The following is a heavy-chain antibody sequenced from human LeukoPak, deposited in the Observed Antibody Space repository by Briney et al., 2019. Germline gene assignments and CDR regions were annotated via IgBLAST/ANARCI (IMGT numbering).Heavy chain of an antibody. Sequence: SETLSFTCTVSGGSISSYYWSWIRQPPGKGLEWIGYIYTSGSTNYNPSLKSRVTISVDTSKNQFSLKLSSVTAADTAVYYCASPSSGDAFDIWGKGTMVTVSS. CDR2: IYTSGST. CDR3: ASPSSGDAFDI. V-gene: IGHV4-4*09. CDR1: GGSISSYY. D-gene: IGHD6-25*01. J-gene: IGHJ3*02.